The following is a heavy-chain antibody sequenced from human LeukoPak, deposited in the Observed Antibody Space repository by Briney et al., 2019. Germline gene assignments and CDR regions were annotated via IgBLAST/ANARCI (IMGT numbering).Heavy chain of an antibody. D-gene: IGHD3/OR15-3a*01. Sequence: ASVKVSCKASGYTFTGYYMHWVRPAPGQGLEWMGRINHNSVGTNYAQKFQRKVTMTRDTSITTTYMELSRLRSDDTAVYYCARAGWTDAFDIWGQGTMVTVSS. CDR1: GYTFTGYY. CDR3: ARAGWTDAFDI. V-gene: IGHV1-2*02. CDR2: INHNSVGT. J-gene: IGHJ3*02.